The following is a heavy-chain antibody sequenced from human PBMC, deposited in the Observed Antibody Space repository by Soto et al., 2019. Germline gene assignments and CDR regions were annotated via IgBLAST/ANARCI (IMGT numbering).Heavy chain of an antibody. Sequence: SQTLSLTCAISGDSVSSNSAAWNWIRQSPSRGLEWLGRTYYRSKWYNDYAVSVKSRITINPDTSKNQFSLQLNSVTPEDTAVYYCARGNSAGSSWLHSRLGMDVWGPGTTVTVS. CDR3: ARGNSAGSSWLHSRLGMDV. CDR1: GDSVSSNSAA. CDR2: TYYRSKWYN. V-gene: IGHV6-1*01. D-gene: IGHD6-13*01. J-gene: IGHJ6*02.